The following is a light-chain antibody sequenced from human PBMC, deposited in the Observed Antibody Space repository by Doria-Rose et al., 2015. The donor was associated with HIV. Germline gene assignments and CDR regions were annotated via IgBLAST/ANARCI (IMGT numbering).Light chain of an antibody. J-gene: IGKJ3*01. CDR1: QDISNY. CDR2: DAS. Sequence: TQSPSSLSASVGDRVTITCQASQDISNYLNWYQQKPGKAPKLLIYDASNLETGVPSRFSGSGSGTDFTFTISSLQPEDIATYYCQQYDSAVTFGPGTKVDIK. V-gene: IGKV1-33*01. CDR3: QQYDSAVT.